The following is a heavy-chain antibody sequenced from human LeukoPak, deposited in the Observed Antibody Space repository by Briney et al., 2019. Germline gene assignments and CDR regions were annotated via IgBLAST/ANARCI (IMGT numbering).Heavy chain of an antibody. CDR1: GYTFTGYY. D-gene: IGHD6-13*01. CDR2: INPKSGGT. J-gene: IGHJ4*02. Sequence: ASVKVSCEASGYTFTGYYTHWVRQAPGQGLEWMGWINPKSGGTNYAQKFQGRVTMTRDMSISTAYMELSRLRSDDTAVYYCARYSSRWYYSDYWGQGTLVTVSS. CDR3: ARYSSRWYYSDY. V-gene: IGHV1-2*02.